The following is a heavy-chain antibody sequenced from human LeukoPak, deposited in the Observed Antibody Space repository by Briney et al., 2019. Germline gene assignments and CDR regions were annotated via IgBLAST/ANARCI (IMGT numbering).Heavy chain of an antibody. CDR2: IIPIFGTA. D-gene: IGHD3-3*01. CDR3: ARTGYYDFWSGYYTAPYYFDY. V-gene: IGHV1-69*05. J-gene: IGHJ4*02. Sequence: SVKVSCKASGYTFTSYGISWVRQAPGQGLEWMGGIIPIFGTANYAQKFQGRVTITTDESTSTAYMELSSLRSEDTAVYYCARTGYYDFWSGYYTAPYYFDYWGQGTLVTVSS. CDR1: GYTFTSYG.